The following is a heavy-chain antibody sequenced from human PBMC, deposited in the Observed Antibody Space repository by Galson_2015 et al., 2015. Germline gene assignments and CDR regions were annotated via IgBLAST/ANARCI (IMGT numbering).Heavy chain of an antibody. V-gene: IGHV3-9*01. CDR2: ISWDSDTI. CDR3: AKVRSGTRGTFYS. J-gene: IGHJ5*01. D-gene: IGHD1-26*01. CDR1: GFIFDDYA. Sequence: SLRLSCAASGFIFDDYAIHWVRQAPGKGLEWVSGISWDSDTIAYGDSVKGRFTISRDNAKNSLYLQMNSLRPEDTAFYYCAKVRSGTRGTFYSWGHGTLVTVSA.